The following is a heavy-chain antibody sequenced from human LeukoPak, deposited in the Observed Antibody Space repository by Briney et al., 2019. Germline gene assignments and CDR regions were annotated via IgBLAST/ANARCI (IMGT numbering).Heavy chain of an antibody. CDR1: GFTFSNYN. J-gene: IGHJ4*02. D-gene: IGHD3-22*01. V-gene: IGHV3-48*01. CDR2: ISSSSTTI. CDR3: ARDYYDSSGYYRGGY. Sequence: GGSLRLSCAASGFTFSNYNMNWVRQAPRMGLEWISYISSSSTTIYYADSVKGRFTISRDNAKNSLYLQMNSLRAEDTAVYYCARDYYDSSGYYRGGYWGQGTLVTVSS.